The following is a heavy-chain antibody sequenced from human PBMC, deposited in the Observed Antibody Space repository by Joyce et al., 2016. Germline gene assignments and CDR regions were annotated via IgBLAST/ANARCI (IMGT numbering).Heavy chain of an antibody. V-gene: IGHV4-34*02. Sequence: QVQLQQWGAGLLRTSDTLSLTCAVSGGSFSRYYWSWIRQAPGKGLEWIGEINHSGGTNYNLSLKSRVTMSVDTSKNQFSLKMTSVTAADTAVYYCASPTGTGGLPPNAFDVWGQGTVVTVSS. CDR1: GGSFSRYY. CDR2: INHSGGT. J-gene: IGHJ3*01. D-gene: IGHD2-8*02. CDR3: ASPTGTGGLPPNAFDV.